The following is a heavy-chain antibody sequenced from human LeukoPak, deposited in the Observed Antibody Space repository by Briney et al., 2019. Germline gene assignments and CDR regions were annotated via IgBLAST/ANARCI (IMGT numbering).Heavy chain of an antibody. Sequence: SEALSLTCTVSGGSISSYFWSWIRQPPGKGLEWIGYIYYSGSTNYNPSLKSRVTISVDTSKNQFSLKLSSVTAADTAVYYCARLPGATSNVDYWGQGTLVTVSS. V-gene: IGHV4-59*08. CDR1: GGSISSYF. CDR3: ARLPGATSNVDY. D-gene: IGHD1-26*01. J-gene: IGHJ4*02. CDR2: IYYSGST.